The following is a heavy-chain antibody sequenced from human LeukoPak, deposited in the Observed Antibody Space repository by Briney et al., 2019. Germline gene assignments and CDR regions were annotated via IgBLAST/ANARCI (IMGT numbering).Heavy chain of an antibody. CDR3: ARDATMMGSYFNY. D-gene: IGHD5-12*01. CDR2: IYHSGST. J-gene: IGHJ4*02. CDR1: GYSISSGHY. V-gene: IGHV4-38-2*02. Sequence: PSETLSLTCTVSGYSISSGHYWGWIRQPPGKGLEWIGSIYHSGSTYYNPSLKSRVAISVDTSKNQFSLKLSSVTAADTAVYYCARDATMMGSYFNYWGQGTLVTVSS.